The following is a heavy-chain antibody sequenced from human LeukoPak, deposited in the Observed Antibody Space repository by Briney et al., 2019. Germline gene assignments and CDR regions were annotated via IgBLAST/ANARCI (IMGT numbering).Heavy chain of an antibody. D-gene: IGHD2-21*02. CDR2: ISASDETP. J-gene: IGHJ4*02. Sequence: GGSLRLSCGAAGFTFSSYAMSWVRQAPGKGLEWVSGISASDETPYYADSVRGRFTISRDNSKNTLYLQMNSLKVEDTAIYYCAKGNNGYCYSDDDYWGQGTLVTVSS. CDR1: GFTFSSYA. CDR3: AKGNNGYCYSDDDY. V-gene: IGHV3-23*01.